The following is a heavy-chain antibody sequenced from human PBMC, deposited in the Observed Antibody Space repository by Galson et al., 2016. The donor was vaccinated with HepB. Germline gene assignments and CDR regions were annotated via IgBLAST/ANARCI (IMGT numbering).Heavy chain of an antibody. D-gene: IGHD3-22*01. V-gene: IGHV3-21*01. Sequence: SLRLSCAASGFTFSNYSMNWVRQAPGKGLEWVSSISSRSSYIYYADSVRGRVTISRDNAKNSLYLQMNSLRAEDTAVYYCARDLPLSADFFHDSFDVWGQGTLVTVSP. CDR1: GFTFSNYS. J-gene: IGHJ3*01. CDR2: ISSRSSYI. CDR3: ARDLPLSADFFHDSFDV.